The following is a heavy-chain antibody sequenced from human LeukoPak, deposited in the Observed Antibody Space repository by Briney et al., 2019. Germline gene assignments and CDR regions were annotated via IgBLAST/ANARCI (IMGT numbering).Heavy chain of an antibody. D-gene: IGHD3-10*01. CDR3: ASFGVWFGESP. CDR2: IHGSASYN. V-gene: IGHV3-21*01. Sequence: PGGSLRLSCAASGFIFSNYYLNWVRQAPGKGLEWVSCIHGSASYNYYADSVKGRFTISRDNAKSSLYLQMNSLRAEDTAVYYCASFGVWFGESPWGQGTLVTVSS. CDR1: GFIFSNYY. J-gene: IGHJ5*02.